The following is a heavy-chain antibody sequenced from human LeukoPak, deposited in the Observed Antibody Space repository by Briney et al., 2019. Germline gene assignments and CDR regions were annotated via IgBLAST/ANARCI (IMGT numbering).Heavy chain of an antibody. J-gene: IGHJ3*02. V-gene: IGHV3-74*01. CDR3: ASHAYYDSSGYWAFDI. CDR1: GFTFNNYC. Sequence: GGSLRLSCAASGFTFNNYCMHWVRQAPGKGPVWVSRINGDGSNTHSADSVKGRFTISRHNSKNTLYLQMNSLRAEDTAVYYCASHAYYDSSGYWAFDIWGQGTMVTVSS. CDR2: INGDGSNT. D-gene: IGHD3-22*01.